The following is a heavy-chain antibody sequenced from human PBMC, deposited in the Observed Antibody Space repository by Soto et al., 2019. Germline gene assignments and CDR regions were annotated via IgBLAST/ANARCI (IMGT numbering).Heavy chain of an antibody. CDR2: IYWDDDK. CDR1: GFSLSTSGVG. V-gene: IGHV2-5*02. D-gene: IGHD5-12*01. Sequence: QITLKESGPTLVKPTQTLTLTCTFSGFSLSTSGVGVGWIRQPPGKALEWLALIYWDDDKRYSPSLKSRLTITKDTSKNQVVLTMTNMDPVDTATYYCAHFMGGDSGYDLGDDAFDIWGQGTMVTVSS. CDR3: AHFMGGDSGYDLGDDAFDI. J-gene: IGHJ3*02.